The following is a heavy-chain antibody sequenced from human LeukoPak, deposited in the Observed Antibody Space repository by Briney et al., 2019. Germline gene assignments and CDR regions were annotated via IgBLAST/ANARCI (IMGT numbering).Heavy chain of an antibody. D-gene: IGHD6-19*01. CDR2: VYSSGTT. Sequence: PSETLSLTCTVSGGSISSYYWSWIRQPPGKGLEWIGYVYSSGTTNYNPSLKSRVTISVDTSKNQFSLRLNSVTAADTAVYYCARERYSSGYDAFDIWGQGTMVTVSS. CDR1: GGSISSYY. CDR3: ARERYSSGYDAFDI. J-gene: IGHJ3*02. V-gene: IGHV4-59*01.